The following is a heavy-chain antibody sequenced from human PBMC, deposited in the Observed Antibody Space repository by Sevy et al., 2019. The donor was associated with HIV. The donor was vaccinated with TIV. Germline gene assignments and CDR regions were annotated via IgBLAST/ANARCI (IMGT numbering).Heavy chain of an antibody. V-gene: IGHV1-2*02. CDR2: INLKTGGP. CDR3: ARDPDEDSNSLNGMDV. J-gene: IGHJ6*02. CDR1: GYTFTGSY. Sequence: ASVKVSCKASGYTFTGSYMHWVRQAPGQGLEWMGWINLKTGGPHYAQKFQDRVTMTRDTSISTAYMELHRLKSDDSAMYYCARDPDEDSNSLNGMDVWGQGTSVTVSS. D-gene: IGHD6-6*01.